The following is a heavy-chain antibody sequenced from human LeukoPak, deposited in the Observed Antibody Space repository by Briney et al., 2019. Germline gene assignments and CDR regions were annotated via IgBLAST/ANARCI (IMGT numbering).Heavy chain of an antibody. CDR1: GSTFTTYW. CDR2: INQVGSSK. CDR3: VRDEGLYSSNWYGYDFDY. Sequence: GGSLRLSCAASGSTFTTYWMGWVCQAPGKGPEWVANINQVGSSKYFVDSVKGRFIISRDNAKNSLYLQMNSLRAEDTAVYYCVRDEGLYSSNWYGYDFDYWGQGTLVTVSS. D-gene: IGHD6-13*01. V-gene: IGHV3-7*01. J-gene: IGHJ4*02.